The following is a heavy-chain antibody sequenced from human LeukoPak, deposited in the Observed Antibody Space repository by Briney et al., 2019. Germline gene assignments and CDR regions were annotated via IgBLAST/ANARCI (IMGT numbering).Heavy chain of an antibody. V-gene: IGHV4-39*07. D-gene: IGHD2-15*01. CDR3: AAPAGYCSGGSCYFDY. CDR2: IYYSGST. CDR1: GGSISSSSYY. Sequence: PSETLSLTCTVSGGSISSSSYYWGWIRQPPGKGLEWIGSIYYSGSTYYNPSLQSRVTISVDTSKNQFSLKLNSVTAADTAVYYCAAPAGYCSGGSCYFDYWGQGTLVTVSS. J-gene: IGHJ4*02.